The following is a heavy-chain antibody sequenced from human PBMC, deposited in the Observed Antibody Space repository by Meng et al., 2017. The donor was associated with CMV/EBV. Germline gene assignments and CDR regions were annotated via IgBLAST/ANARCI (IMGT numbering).Heavy chain of an antibody. J-gene: IGHJ5*02. CDR3: ARQIPRYCSSTSCLTLNWFDP. CDR2: IIPIFGTA. Sequence: SVKVSCKASGGTFSSYAISWVRQAPGQGLEWMGGIIPIFGTANYAQKFQGRVTITTDESTSTAYMELSSLRTEDTAVYYCARQIPRYCSSTSCLTLNWFDPWGQGTLVTVSS. D-gene: IGHD2-2*01. V-gene: IGHV1-69*05. CDR1: GGTFSSYA.